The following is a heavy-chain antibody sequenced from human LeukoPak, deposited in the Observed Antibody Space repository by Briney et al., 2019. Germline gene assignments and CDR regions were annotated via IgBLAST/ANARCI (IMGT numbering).Heavy chain of an antibody. V-gene: IGHV3-7*03. CDR1: GFTFSSYW. D-gene: IGHD3-16*01. J-gene: IGHJ6*02. Sequence: GGSLRLSCAASGFTFSSYWMNWARQAPGKGLEWVASINHNGNVNYYVDSVKGRFTISRDNAKNSLYLQMSNLRAEDTAVYFCARGGGLDVWGQGDTVTVSS. CDR2: INHNGNVN. CDR3: ARGGGLDV.